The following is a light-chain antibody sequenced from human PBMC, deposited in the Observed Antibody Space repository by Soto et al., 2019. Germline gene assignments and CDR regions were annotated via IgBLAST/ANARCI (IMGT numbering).Light chain of an antibody. Sequence: QSVLTQPPSVSGAPGQRVTISCTGSSSNIGSGYDVHWYQQLPGTAPKLLIYGNSNRPSGVPDRFSGSKSGTSAFLAITGLQAEDEGDYYCQSYDSSLSRSVFGTGTKLTVL. CDR1: SSNIGSGYD. CDR2: GNS. CDR3: QSYDSSLSRSV. V-gene: IGLV1-40*01. J-gene: IGLJ1*01.